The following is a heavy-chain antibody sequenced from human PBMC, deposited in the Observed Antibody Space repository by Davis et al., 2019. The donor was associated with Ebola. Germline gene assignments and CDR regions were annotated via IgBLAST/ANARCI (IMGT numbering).Heavy chain of an antibody. D-gene: IGHD3-10*01. CDR1: GGSFSGSY. J-gene: IGHJ5*02. CDR3: ARINLWFRELLFVRWVDP. Sequence: MPSETLSLTCAVYGGSFSGSYWSWTRQPPGKGLEWIGEISHSGSTNYNPSLKSRVTISVDTSKHQFSLKLSSVTAADTAVYYCARINLWFRELLFVRWVDPWGQGTLVTVSS. CDR2: ISHSGST. V-gene: IGHV4-34*01.